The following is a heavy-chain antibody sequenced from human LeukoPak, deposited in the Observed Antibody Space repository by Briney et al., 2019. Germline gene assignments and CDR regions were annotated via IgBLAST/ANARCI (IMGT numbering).Heavy chain of an antibody. D-gene: IGHD1-1*01. CDR2: ISGSGGST. V-gene: IGHV3-23*01. CDR1: GFTFSSYA. CDR3: AKEPRLVSTGYYYFDY. J-gene: IGHJ4*02. Sequence: GGSLRLPCAASGFTFSSYAMSWVRQAPGKGLEWVSAISGSGGSTYYADSVKGRFTISRDNSKNTLYLQMDSLRAEDTAVYYCAKEPRLVSTGYYYFDYWGQGTLVTVSS.